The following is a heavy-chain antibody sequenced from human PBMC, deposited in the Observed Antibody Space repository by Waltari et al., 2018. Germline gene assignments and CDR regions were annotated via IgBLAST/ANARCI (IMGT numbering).Heavy chain of an antibody. CDR3: LNLAYCNPSTCYPRPG. CDR1: GGSFTSYY. D-gene: IGHD2-2*01. CDR2: LTHRGST. J-gene: IGHJ4*02. Sequence: QVKLKQWGAGLLKPSETLSLTCSVDGGSFTSYYWSWIRQPPGKGLAWIGVLTHRGSTNYNPSLTGRVTMSVDKSKSQFSLKLTAVTAADTAVYYCLNLAYCNPSTCYPRPGWGPGNLVVVSS. V-gene: IGHV4-34*01.